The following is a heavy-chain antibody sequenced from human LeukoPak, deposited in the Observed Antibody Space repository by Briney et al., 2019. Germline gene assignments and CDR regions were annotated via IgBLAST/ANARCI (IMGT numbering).Heavy chain of an antibody. J-gene: IGHJ4*02. CDR1: GFTFSSYG. V-gene: IGHV3-48*02. CDR2: ISSRSITI. CDR3: ARGCSGGSCFGDFDY. D-gene: IGHD2-15*01. Sequence: GGSLRLSCVASGFTFSSYGMNWVRQAPGKGLEWISYISSRSITIYYADSVKGRFTISRDNAKNSLYLQMNSLRDEDTAVYYCARGCSGGSCFGDFDYWGQGTLGTVSS.